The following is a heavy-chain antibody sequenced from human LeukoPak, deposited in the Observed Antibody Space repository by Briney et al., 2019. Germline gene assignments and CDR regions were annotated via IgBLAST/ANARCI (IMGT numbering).Heavy chain of an antibody. V-gene: IGHV4-39*01. CDR1: GGSISSSSYY. CDR3: ARRLASGWYGYYFDY. D-gene: IGHD6-19*01. J-gene: IGHJ4*02. CDR2: IYYSGST. Sequence: SETLSLTCTVSGGSISSSSYYWGWIRQPPGKGLEWLGSIYYSGSTYYNPSLKSRVTISVDTSKNQFSLKLSSVTAADTAVYYCARRLASGWYGYYFDYWGQGTLVTVSS.